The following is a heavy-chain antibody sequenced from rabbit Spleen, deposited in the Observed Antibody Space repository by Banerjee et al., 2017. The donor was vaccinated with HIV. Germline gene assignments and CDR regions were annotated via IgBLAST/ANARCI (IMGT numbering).Heavy chain of an antibody. CDR2: IDTAGSGFT. CDR3: ARDTSSSFSSYGMDL. J-gene: IGHJ6*01. Sequence: QQLVESGGGLVKPGASLTLTCKASGVSFSSGYDMCWVRQAPGKGLEWIACIDTAGSGFTYFASWAKGRFTISKTSSTTVTLQMTSLTAADTATYFCARDTSSSFSSYGMDLWGQGTLVTVS. D-gene: IGHD1-1*01. CDR1: GVSFSSGYD. V-gene: IGHV1S40*01.